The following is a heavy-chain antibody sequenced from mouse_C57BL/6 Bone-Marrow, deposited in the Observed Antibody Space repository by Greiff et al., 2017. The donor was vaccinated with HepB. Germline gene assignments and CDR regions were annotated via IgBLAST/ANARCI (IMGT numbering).Heavy chain of an antibody. CDR1: GYTFTNYW. Sequence: QVQLQQPGAELVKPGASVKMSCKASGYTFTNYWMHWVKQRHGQGLEWIGRINPNSGGTNYNEKFKSKATLTVDKPSSTAYMQLSSLTSEDSAVYYCAKSYESGSSYEAWDIDVWGTGTTVTVSS. CDR2: INPNSGGT. D-gene: IGHD1-1*01. CDR3: AKSYESGSSYEAWDIDV. J-gene: IGHJ1*03. V-gene: IGHV1-72*01.